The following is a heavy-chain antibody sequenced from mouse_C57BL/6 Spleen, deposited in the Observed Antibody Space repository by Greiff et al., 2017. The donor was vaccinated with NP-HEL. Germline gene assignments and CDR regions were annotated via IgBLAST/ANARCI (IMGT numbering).Heavy chain of an antibody. Sequence: QVHVKQPGTELVKPGASVKLSCKASGYTFTSYWMHWVKQRPGQGLEWIGNINPSNGGTNYNEKFKSKATLTVDKSSSTAYMQLSSLTSEDSAVYYCARNDGYYPWFAYWGQGTLVTVSA. CDR1: GYTFTSYW. V-gene: IGHV1-53*01. CDR3: ARNDGYYPWFAY. CDR2: INPSNGGT. J-gene: IGHJ3*01. D-gene: IGHD2-3*01.